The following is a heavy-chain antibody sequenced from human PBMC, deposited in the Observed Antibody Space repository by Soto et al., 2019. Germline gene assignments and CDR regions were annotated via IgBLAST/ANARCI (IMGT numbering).Heavy chain of an antibody. CDR1: GFNFNAYV. CDR3: AKKSCSSPGCPYGMDV. J-gene: IGHJ6*02. V-gene: IGHV3-23*01. Sequence: GGSLRLSCAASGFNFNAYVMNWVRQAPGKGLEWVSIISFTGDSRYYADSVKDRFTISRDNSQNTLYLQMNSLRAVDTAVYYCAKKSCSSPGCPYGMDVWGQGTTVAVSS. CDR2: ISFTGDSR. D-gene: IGHD2-2*01.